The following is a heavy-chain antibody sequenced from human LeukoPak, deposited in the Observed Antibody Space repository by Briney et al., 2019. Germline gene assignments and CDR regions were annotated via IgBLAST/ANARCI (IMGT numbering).Heavy chain of an antibody. J-gene: IGHJ3*02. D-gene: IGHD2-15*01. CDR3: ARWWNAFDI. V-gene: IGHV3-48*02. Sequence: GGSLRLSCAASGFTFSSYSMNWVRQAPGKGLEGVSYIGSSSSTIYYADSMKGRFTISRDNAKYSLYLQMNSLRDEDTAVYYCARWWNAFDIWGQGTMVTVSS. CDR1: GFTFSSYS. CDR2: IGSSSSTI.